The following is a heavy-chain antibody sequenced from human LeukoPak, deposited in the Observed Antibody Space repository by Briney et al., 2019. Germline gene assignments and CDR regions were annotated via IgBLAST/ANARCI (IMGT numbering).Heavy chain of an antibody. CDR1: GFTFSSYA. CDR3: AGPLVRGVISGRLDY. Sequence: GGSLRLSCAASGFTFSSYAMSWVRQAPGKGLEWVSATSGSGGSTYYADSVKGRFTISRDNSKNTLYLQMNSLRAEDTAVYYCAGPLVRGVISGRLDYWGQGTLVTVSS. CDR2: TSGSGGST. J-gene: IGHJ4*02. D-gene: IGHD3-10*01. V-gene: IGHV3-23*01.